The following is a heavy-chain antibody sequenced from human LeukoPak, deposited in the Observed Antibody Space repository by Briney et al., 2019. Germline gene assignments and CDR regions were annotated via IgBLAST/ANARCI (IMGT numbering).Heavy chain of an antibody. Sequence: GGSLRLSCTASGLTFGDHAMSWVRQAPGKGLEWVTFIRGKTHGETTEYAASVKGRFTISRDDSKSIAYLQMNSLKTEDTAVYYCTRGRSGWYTISDYWGQGTLVTVSS. V-gene: IGHV3-49*04. D-gene: IGHD6-19*01. CDR2: IRGKTHGETT. CDR1: GLTFGDHA. J-gene: IGHJ4*02. CDR3: TRGRSGWYTISDY.